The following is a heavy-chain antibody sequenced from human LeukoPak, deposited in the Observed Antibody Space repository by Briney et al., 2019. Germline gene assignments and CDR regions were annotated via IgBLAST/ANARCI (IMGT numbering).Heavy chain of an antibody. Sequence: TGGSLRLSCAASGFTVSSNYMSWVRQAPGKGLEWVSVIYSGGSTYYADSVKGRFTISRDNSKNTLYLQVNSLRTEDTAVYYCARGQRAHVEWSNYMDVWGKGTTVIVSS. V-gene: IGHV3-53*05. J-gene: IGHJ6*03. D-gene: IGHD3-3*01. CDR3: ARGQRAHVEWSNYMDV. CDR2: IYSGGST. CDR1: GFTVSSNY.